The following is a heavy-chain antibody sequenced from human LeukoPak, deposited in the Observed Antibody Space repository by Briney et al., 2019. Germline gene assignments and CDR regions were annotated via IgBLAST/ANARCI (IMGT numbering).Heavy chain of an antibody. CDR2: IIPIFGTA. Sequence: SVKVSCKASGGTFSSYAISWVRQAPGQGLEWMGGIIPIFGTANYAQKFQGRVTITADESTSTAYMELSSLRSEDTAVYYCARAENPCASGGSRYHLDYWGQGTLVTVSS. V-gene: IGHV1-69*13. D-gene: IGHD2-15*01. J-gene: IGHJ4*02. CDR1: GGTFSSYA. CDR3: ARAENPCASGGSRYHLDY.